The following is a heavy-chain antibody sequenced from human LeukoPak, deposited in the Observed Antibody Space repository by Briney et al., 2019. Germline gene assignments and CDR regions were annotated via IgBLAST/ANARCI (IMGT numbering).Heavy chain of an antibody. CDR2: IKQDGSEK. D-gene: IGHD2-8*01. V-gene: IGHV3-7*01. Sequence: GGSLRLSCAASGFTFSSYSMNWVRQAPGKGLGWVANIKQDGSEKYYVDSVKGRFTISRDNAKNSLYLQMNSLRAEDTAVYYCARVSGYCTNGVCPPGDYWGQGTLVTVSS. CDR3: ARVSGYCTNGVCPPGDY. CDR1: GFTFSSYS. J-gene: IGHJ4*02.